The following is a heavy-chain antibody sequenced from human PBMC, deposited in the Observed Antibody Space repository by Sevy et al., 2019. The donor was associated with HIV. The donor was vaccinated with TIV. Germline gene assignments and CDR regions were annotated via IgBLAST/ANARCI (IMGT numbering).Heavy chain of an antibody. Sequence: GGSLRLSCAASGLIFSNAWMAWVRQAPGKGREWVGRIRRETGGVTTDFAAFVKGKFTISRDDQKNTLYLQMNSLKTEDTAVYYCAIDHRRDGMIVVPFEKWGLGTLVTVSS. V-gene: IGHV3-15*01. CDR2: IRRETGGVTT. CDR3: AIDHRRDGMIVVPFEK. CDR1: GLIFSNAW. J-gene: IGHJ4*02. D-gene: IGHD3-22*01.